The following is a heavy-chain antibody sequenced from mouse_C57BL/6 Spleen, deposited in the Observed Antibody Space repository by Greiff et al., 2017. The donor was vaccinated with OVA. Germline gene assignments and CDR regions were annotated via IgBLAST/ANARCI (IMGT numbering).Heavy chain of an antibody. J-gene: IGHJ2*01. Sequence: EVQLQESGPGLVKPSQSLSLTCSVTGYSITSGYYWNWIRQFPGNKLEWMGYISYDGSNNYNPSLKNRISITRDTSKNQFFLKLNSVTTEDTATYYCARVALTGHFDYWGQGTTLTVSS. D-gene: IGHD4-1*01. CDR3: ARVALTGHFDY. V-gene: IGHV3-6*01. CDR1: GYSITSGYY. CDR2: ISYDGSN.